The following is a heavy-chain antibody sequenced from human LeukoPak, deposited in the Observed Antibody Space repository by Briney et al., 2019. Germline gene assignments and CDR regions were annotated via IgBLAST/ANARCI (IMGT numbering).Heavy chain of an antibody. V-gene: IGHV3-7*01. CDR3: ARDVGGSLDY. CDR2: IKGDESAK. Sequence: GGSLRLSCAASGFTFSTYWMAWVRQAPGKGLEWVANIKGDESAKHRADSVKGRFTISRDNAQNSVYLQMSSLRGEDTAVYYCARDVGGSLDYWGQGTLVTVSS. CDR1: GFTFSTYW. D-gene: IGHD1-26*01. J-gene: IGHJ4*02.